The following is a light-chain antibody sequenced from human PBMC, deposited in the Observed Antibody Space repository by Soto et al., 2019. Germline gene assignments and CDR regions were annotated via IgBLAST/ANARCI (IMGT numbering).Light chain of an antibody. CDR3: LQHNSYPRT. CDR2: AAS. CDR1: QSISSW. V-gene: IGKV1-5*01. J-gene: IGKJ1*01. Sequence: DITLTQSPATLSPSVGDRVSLSCRASQSISSWLAWYQQKPGKAPKRLIYAASSLQSGVPSRFSGSGSGTEFTLTISSLQPEDFATYYCLQHNSYPRTFGQGTKEDI.